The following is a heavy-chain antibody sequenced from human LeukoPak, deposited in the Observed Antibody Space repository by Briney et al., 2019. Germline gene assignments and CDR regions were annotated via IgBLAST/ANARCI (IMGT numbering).Heavy chain of an antibody. CDR2: ISGSGGST. D-gene: IGHD1-26*01. J-gene: IGHJ4*02. Sequence: GGSLRLSCAASGFTFSSYAMSWVRQAPGKGLEWVSGISGSGGSTYYADSVKGRFTISRDNPKNTLYLQMNSLRAEDTAVYYCAKDVGSFGGAYFDYWGQGTLVTVSS. CDR3: AKDVGSFGGAYFDY. CDR1: GFTFSSYA. V-gene: IGHV3-23*01.